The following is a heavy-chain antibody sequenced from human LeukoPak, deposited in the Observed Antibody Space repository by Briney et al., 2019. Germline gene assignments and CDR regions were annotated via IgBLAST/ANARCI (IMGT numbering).Heavy chain of an antibody. CDR1: GGSISSSNW. V-gene: IGHV4-4*02. Sequence: PSETLSLTCAVSGGSISSSNWWSWVRQPPGKGLEWIGEIYHSGSTNYNPSLKSRVTISVDKSKNHFSLNLSSVTAADTAVYYCARDDSGTYAALDYWGQGTLVTVSP. D-gene: IGHD1-26*01. CDR2: IYHSGST. J-gene: IGHJ4*02. CDR3: ARDDSGTYAALDY.